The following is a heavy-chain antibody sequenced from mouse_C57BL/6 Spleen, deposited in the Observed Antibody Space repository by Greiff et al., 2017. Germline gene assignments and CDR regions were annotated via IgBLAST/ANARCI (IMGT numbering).Heavy chain of an antibody. CDR3: ARSGYYGQGFAY. CDR1: GFTFSDYG. Sequence: EVKVVESGGGLVKPGGSLKLSCAASGFTFSDYGMHWVRQAPEKGLEWVAYISSGSSTIYYADTVKGRFTISRDNAKNTLFLQMTSLRSEDTAMYYCARSGYYGQGFAYWGQGTLVTVSA. J-gene: IGHJ3*01. D-gene: IGHD1-1*01. V-gene: IGHV5-17*01. CDR2: ISSGSSTI.